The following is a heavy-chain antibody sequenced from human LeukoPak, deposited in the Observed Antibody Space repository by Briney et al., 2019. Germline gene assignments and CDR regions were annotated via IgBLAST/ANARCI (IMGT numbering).Heavy chain of an antibody. V-gene: IGHV1-69*13. J-gene: IGHJ4*02. CDR1: GGTFSSYA. CDR2: IIPIFGTA. D-gene: IGHD3-22*01. Sequence: SVKVSCKASGGTFSSYAISWVRQAPGQGPEWMGGIIPIFGTANYAQKFQGRVTITADESTSTTYMELSSLRSEDTAVYYCANIDYYDSSGYQKWGQGTLVTVSS. CDR3: ANIDYYDSSGYQK.